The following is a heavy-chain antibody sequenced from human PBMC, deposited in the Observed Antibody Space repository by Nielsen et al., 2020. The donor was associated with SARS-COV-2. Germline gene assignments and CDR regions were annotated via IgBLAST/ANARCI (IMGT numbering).Heavy chain of an antibody. CDR3: ARDPYSSSWYVGVYYYYYGMDV. V-gene: IGHV1-3*01. D-gene: IGHD6-13*01. Sequence: WVRQAPGQRLEWMGWINAGNGNTKYSQKFQGRVTITRDTSASTAYMELSSLRSEDTAVYYCARDPYSSSWYVGVYYYYYGMDVWGQGTTVTVSS. J-gene: IGHJ6*02. CDR2: INAGNGNT.